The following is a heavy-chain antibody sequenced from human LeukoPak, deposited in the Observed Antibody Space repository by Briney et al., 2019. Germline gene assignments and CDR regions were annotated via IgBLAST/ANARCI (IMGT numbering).Heavy chain of an antibody. CDR2: IYSGGST. D-gene: IGHD4-17*01. CDR3: ARGGYGDYEVNWFDP. Sequence: GGSLRLSCAASGLTFNNYAMTWVRQAPGKGLEWVSVIYSGGSTYYADSVKGRFTISRDNSKNTLYLQMNSLRAEDTAVYYCARGGYGDYEVNWFDPWGQGTLVTVSS. CDR1: GLTFNNYA. V-gene: IGHV3-66*01. J-gene: IGHJ5*02.